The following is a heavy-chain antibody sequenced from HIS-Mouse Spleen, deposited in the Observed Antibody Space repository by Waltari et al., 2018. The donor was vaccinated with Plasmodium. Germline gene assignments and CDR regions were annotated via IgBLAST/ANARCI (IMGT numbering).Heavy chain of an antibody. Sequence: QVQLQQWGAELLKPSETLSLTCAVYGGSFGGYYWSCLRQPPGKGLEWIGEINHSGSTNYNPSLKSRVTISVDTSKNQFSLKLSSVTAADTAVYYCARLVVVASKDSYWGQGTLVTVSS. CDR1: GGSFGGYY. J-gene: IGHJ4*02. CDR3: ARLVVVASKDSY. D-gene: IGHD2-15*01. V-gene: IGHV4-34*01. CDR2: INHSGST.